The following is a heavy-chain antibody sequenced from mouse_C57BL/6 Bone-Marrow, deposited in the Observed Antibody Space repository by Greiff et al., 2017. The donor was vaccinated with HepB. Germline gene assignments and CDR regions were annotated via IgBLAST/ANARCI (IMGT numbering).Heavy chain of an antibody. Sequence: EVQLQQSVAELVRPGASVKLSCTASGFNIKNTYMHWVKQRPEQGLEWIGRIDPANGNTNYAPKFQGKATITADTSSNTAYLQLSSLTSEDAAIYDGARDTMGRGSYIDYWGQGTTVTVSS. CDR2: IDPANGNT. CDR3: ARDTMGRGSYIDY. D-gene: IGHD1-1*02. J-gene: IGHJ2*01. V-gene: IGHV14-3*01. CDR1: GFNIKNTY.